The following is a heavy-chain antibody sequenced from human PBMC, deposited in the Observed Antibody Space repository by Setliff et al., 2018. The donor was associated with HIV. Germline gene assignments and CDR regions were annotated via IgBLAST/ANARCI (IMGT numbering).Heavy chain of an antibody. CDR3: ARVDYHDYNGYIDF. Sequence: GGSLRLSCAASGFTVSNNYMSWVRQAPGKGLEWVSVIYDGGATYYGDSVKGRITISRDNSKNTLHLQMNSLRAEDTAVYYCARVDYHDYNGYIDFWGQGTLVTVSS. CDR2: IYDGGAT. CDR1: GFTVSNNY. J-gene: IGHJ4*02. D-gene: IGHD3-22*01. V-gene: IGHV3-66*02.